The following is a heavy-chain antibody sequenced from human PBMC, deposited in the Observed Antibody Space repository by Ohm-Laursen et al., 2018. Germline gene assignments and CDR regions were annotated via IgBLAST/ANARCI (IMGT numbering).Heavy chain of an antibody. Sequence: SLRLSCTASGFTFSSYAMSWVRQAPGKGLEWVSVISDSGGSTYYADSVKGRFTISRDNSKNTLYLQMNSLRAEDTAVYYCAKGWYFDYWGQGTLVTVSS. CDR1: GFTFSSYA. J-gene: IGHJ4*02. D-gene: IGHD5-24*01. CDR2: ISDSGGST. CDR3: AKGWYFDY. V-gene: IGHV3-23*01.